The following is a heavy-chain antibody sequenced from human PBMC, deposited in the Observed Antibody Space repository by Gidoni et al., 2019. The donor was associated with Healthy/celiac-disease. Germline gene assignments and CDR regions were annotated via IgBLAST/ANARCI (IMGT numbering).Heavy chain of an antibody. CDR3: ARMGYGDPRIPYYFDY. Sequence: QVTLKESGPALVKPTQTLTLTCTFSGFSLSTSGMRVRWIRQPPGKALEWLARIDWDDDKFYSTSLKTRLTISKDTSKNHVVLTMTNMDPVDTATYYCARMGYGDPRIPYYFDYWGQGTLVTVSS. D-gene: IGHD4-17*01. CDR1: GFSLSTSGMR. J-gene: IGHJ4*02. CDR2: IDWDDDK. V-gene: IGHV2-70*04.